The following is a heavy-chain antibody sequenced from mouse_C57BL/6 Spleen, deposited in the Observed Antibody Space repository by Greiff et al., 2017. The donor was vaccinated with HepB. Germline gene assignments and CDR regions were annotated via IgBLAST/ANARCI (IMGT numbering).Heavy chain of an antibody. CDR1: GYTFTDYY. D-gene: IGHD1-1*01. CDR3: ARSWYYGSSYGFAY. Sequence: QVQLKESGAELVRPGASVKLSCKASGYTFTDYYINWVKQRPGQGLEWIARIYPGSGNTYYNEKFKGKATLTAEKSSSTAYLQLSSLTSEDSAVYFCARSWYYGSSYGFAYWGQGTLVTVSA. J-gene: IGHJ3*01. CDR2: IYPGSGNT. V-gene: IGHV1-76*01.